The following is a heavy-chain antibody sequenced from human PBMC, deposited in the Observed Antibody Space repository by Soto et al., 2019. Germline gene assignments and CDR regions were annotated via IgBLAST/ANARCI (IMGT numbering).Heavy chain of an antibody. CDR1: GFTFSSYA. Sequence: GGSLRLSCSASGFTFSSYAMSWVRQAPGKGLEWVSAISGSGGSTYYADSVKGRFTISRDNSKNTLYLQMNSLRAEDTAVYYCAKALTSGYDFWSGYQPLDYFDYWGQETLVTV. J-gene: IGHJ4*02. CDR2: ISGSGGST. V-gene: IGHV3-23*01. D-gene: IGHD3-3*01. CDR3: AKALTSGYDFWSGYQPLDYFDY.